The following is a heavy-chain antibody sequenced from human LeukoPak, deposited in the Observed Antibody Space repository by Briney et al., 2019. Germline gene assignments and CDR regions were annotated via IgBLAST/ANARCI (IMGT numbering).Heavy chain of an antibody. CDR1: GFTFSGSA. D-gene: IGHD6-19*01. Sequence: PGGSLRLSRAASGFTFSGSAMHWVRQASGKGLEWVGRIRSKANSYATAYAASVKGRFTISRDDSKNTAYLQMNSLKTEDTAVYYCTGYSSGWSNPWGQGTLVTVSS. V-gene: IGHV3-73*01. J-gene: IGHJ5*02. CDR2: IRSKANSYAT. CDR3: TGYSSGWSNP.